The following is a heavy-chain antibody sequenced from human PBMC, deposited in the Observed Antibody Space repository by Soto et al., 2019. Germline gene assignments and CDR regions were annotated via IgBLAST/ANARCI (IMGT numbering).Heavy chain of an antibody. V-gene: IGHV1-69*01. D-gene: IGHD5-12*01. J-gene: IGHJ4*02. Sequence: QVQLVQSGAEVKKPGSSVKVSCKASGGTFSSYAISWVRQAPGQGLEWMGGIIPIFGTANYAQKFQGRVTITADESTSTAYMELSSLDCGDTVVYYCARHGLVATITSYFGYRGQGTLVTVSS. CDR2: IIPIFGTA. CDR3: ARHGLVATITSYFGY. CDR1: GGTFSSYA.